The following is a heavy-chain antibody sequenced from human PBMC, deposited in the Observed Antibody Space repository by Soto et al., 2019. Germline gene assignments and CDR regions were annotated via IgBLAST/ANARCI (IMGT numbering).Heavy chain of an antibody. V-gene: IGHV1-2*02. J-gene: IGHJ6*02. CDR3: ARVFSLPAGPNYYGMDV. CDR1: GYTFTIYY. CDR2: INPNSGGT. Sequence: ASVKVSCKASGYTFTIYYMHWVRQAPGQGLEWMGWINPNSGGTNYAQKFQGRVTMTRDTSISTAYMELSRLRSDDTAVYYCARVFSLPAGPNYYGMDVWGQGTTVTVSS.